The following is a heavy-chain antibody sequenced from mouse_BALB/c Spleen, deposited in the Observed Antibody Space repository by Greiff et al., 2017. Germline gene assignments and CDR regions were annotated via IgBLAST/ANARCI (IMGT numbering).Heavy chain of an antibody. J-gene: IGHJ4*01. CDR2: ISSGGGST. Sequence: EVKLMESGGGLVKPGGSLKLSCAASGFAFSSYDMSWVRQTPEKRLEWVAYISSGGGSTYYPDTVKGRFTISRDNAKNTLYLQMSSLKSEDTAMYYCARLGVYYAMDYWGQGTSVTVSS. V-gene: IGHV5-12-1*01. CDR1: GFAFSSYD. D-gene: IGHD3-1*01. CDR3: ARLGVYYAMDY.